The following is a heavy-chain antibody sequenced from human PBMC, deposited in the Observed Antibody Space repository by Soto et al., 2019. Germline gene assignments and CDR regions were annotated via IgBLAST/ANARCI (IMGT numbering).Heavy chain of an antibody. CDR2: INDRGST. Sequence: SETLSLTCAVYGGSFSRFFWNWIRQSAGKGLEWIGEINDRGSTNYNPSLKSRVTISGDTSKNQFSLKLTSVTAAYTAVYYCARRGSWSNRWGSNHIWFNPGGHGTPVTVSS. D-gene: IGHD1-26*01. CDR3: ARRGSWSNRWGSNHIWFNP. J-gene: IGHJ5*02. V-gene: IGHV4-34*01. CDR1: GGSFSRFF.